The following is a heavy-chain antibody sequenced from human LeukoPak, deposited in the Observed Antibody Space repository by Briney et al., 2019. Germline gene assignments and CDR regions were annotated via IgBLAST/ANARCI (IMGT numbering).Heavy chain of an antibody. J-gene: IGHJ4*02. D-gene: IGHD4-17*01. CDR3: ANNYGDGVGY. CDR1: GGSFSGYY. Sequence: SETLSLTCAVYGGSFSGYYWSWVRQPPGKGLEWIGEINHSGSTNYNPSLKSQVTISVDTSKNQFSLKLSSVTAADTAVYYCANNYGDGVGYWGQGTLVTVSS. CDR2: INHSGST. V-gene: IGHV4-34*01.